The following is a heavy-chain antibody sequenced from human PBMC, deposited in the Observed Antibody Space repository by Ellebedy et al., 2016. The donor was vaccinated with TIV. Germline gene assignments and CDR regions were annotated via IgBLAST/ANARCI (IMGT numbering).Heavy chain of an antibody. J-gene: IGHJ3*01. CDR2: ITESGGNT. V-gene: IGHV3-23*01. CDR1: GLTFSSHA. CDR3: ARDPVGVGPAFDV. D-gene: IGHD4-23*01. Sequence: GESLKISCAASGLTFSSHAMSWVRQAPGTGLEWVSSITESGGNTYYADSVKGRFTISRDNSKDTLFLQMNSLRAEDTAIYFCARDPVGVGPAFDVWGQGTMVTFSS.